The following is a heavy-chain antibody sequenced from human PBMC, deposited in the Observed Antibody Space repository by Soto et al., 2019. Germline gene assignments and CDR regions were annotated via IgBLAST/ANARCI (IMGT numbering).Heavy chain of an antibody. CDR2: IYYSGST. J-gene: IGHJ4*02. CDR3: ARRITRPERFDY. CDR1: GGSISSSSYY. V-gene: IGHV4-39*01. D-gene: IGHD1-20*01. Sequence: PSETLSLTCTVSGGSISSSSYYWGWIRQPPGKGLEWIGSIYYSGSTYYNPSLQSRVTISVDTSKNQFSLKLTSATDADTAVYYCARRITRPERFDYWGQGALVTVSS.